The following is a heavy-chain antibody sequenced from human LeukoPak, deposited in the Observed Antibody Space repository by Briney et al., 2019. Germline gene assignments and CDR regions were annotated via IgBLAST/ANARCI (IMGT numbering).Heavy chain of an antibody. D-gene: IGHD6-19*01. J-gene: IGHJ3*02. Sequence: PGGSLRLSCAASGLIFINYGMHWVRQAPGKGLEWVAFIQNDVVTKYYADSVKGRFTISRDNSKNTLYLQMNSLRAEDTAVYYCAREAQWNDAFDIWGQGTMVTVSS. V-gene: IGHV3-30*19. CDR1: GLIFINYG. CDR2: IQNDVVTK. CDR3: AREAQWNDAFDI.